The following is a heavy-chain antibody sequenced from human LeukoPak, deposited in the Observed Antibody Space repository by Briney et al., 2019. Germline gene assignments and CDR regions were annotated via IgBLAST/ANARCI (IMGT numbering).Heavy chain of an antibody. J-gene: IGHJ4*02. D-gene: IGHD3-10*01. CDR3: ARAMVRGVIRYFDY. CDR1: GGSISSGYY. CDR2: IYYSGST. V-gene: IGHV4-39*07. Sequence: SETLSLTCTVSGGSISSGYYWGWIRQPPGKGLEWIGSIYYSGSTYYNPSLKSRVTISVDTSKNQFSLKLSSVTAADTAVYYCARAMVRGVIRYFDYWGQGTLVTVSS.